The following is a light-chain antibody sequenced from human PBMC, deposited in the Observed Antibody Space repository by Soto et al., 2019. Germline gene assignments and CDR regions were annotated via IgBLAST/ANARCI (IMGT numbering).Light chain of an antibody. CDR1: SSDVGGYNY. V-gene: IGLV2-14*01. J-gene: IGLJ2*01. CDR3: SSYTNRSTPYVV. Sequence: QSVLTQPASVSGSPGQSITISCTGTSSDVGGYNYVSWYQQHPGKAPKLMIYEVSNRPSGVSNRFSGSKSGNTASLTISGLPAEDEADYYCSSYTNRSTPYVVFGGGTKLTVL. CDR2: EVS.